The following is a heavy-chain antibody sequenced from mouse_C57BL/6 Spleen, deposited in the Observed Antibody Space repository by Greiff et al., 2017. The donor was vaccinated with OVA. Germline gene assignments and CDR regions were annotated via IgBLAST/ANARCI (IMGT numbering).Heavy chain of an antibody. Sequence: QVQLQQSGAELARPGASVKLSCKASGYTFTSYGISWVKQRTGQGLEWIGEIYPRSGNTYYNDKFKGKATLTADKSSSTAYMQLSSLTSAESAGYRWARESNRYFDVWGKGTTVTVSS. CDR1: GYTFTSYG. J-gene: IGHJ1*03. D-gene: IGHD2-5*01. CDR2: IYPRSGNT. V-gene: IGHV1-81*01. CDR3: ARESNRYFDV.